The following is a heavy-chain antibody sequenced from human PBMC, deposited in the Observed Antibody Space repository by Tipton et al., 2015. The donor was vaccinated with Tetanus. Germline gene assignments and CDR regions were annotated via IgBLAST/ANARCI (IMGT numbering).Heavy chain of an antibody. CDR1: GASIRGGTFY. Sequence: TLSLTCTVSGASIRGGTFYWGWIRQPPGKGLEWIGSIYESGDTYYIPSLKSRVTISVDTSTNQFSLTLKSMAAADTGVYYCARHQSGYFTPFDYWGQGKLVTVSS. CDR3: ARHQSGYFTPFDY. J-gene: IGHJ4*02. D-gene: IGHD3-3*01. CDR2: IYESGDT. V-gene: IGHV4-39*01.